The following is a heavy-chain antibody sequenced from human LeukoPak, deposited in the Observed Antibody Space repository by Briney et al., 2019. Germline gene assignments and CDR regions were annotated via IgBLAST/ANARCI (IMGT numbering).Heavy chain of an antibody. J-gene: IGHJ6*02. CDR2: INGGGSNI. Sequence: GGSLRLSCAASGFTSSNFWIHWVRQAPGKGLVWVSRINGGGSNIYYADSVKGRFTISRDNAKNSLYLQMNSLRAEDTAVYYCARQYYDILTGYYDYYYYGMDVWGQGTTVTVSS. CDR1: GFTSSNFW. V-gene: IGHV3-74*01. CDR3: ARQYYDILTGYYDYYYYGMDV. D-gene: IGHD3-9*01.